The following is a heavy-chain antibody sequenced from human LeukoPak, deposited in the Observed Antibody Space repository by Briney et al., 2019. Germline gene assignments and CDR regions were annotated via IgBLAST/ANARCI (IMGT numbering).Heavy chain of an antibody. J-gene: IGHJ3*02. CDR2: IYYSGST. CDR1: GGAISGDY. CDR3: ARHLQAYYYDSSGYYSDAFDI. V-gene: IGHV4-59*08. Sequence: SETLSLTCTVSGGAISGDYGSCIGQPPGRGLEGFGDIYYSGSTNYIPSLKSRVTISADTSKIQFSLKLSSVTAADTAVYYCARHLQAYYYDSSGYYSDAFDIWGQGTMVTVSS. D-gene: IGHD3-22*01.